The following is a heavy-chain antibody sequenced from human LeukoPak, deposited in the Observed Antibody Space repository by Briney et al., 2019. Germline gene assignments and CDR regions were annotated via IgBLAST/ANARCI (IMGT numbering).Heavy chain of an antibody. Sequence: WETLSLTCTVAGGSIRSNSYYWGWIRQPPGKGLEWIGSIFYSGSTNYNPSLKSRVTLSIDTSNNQFSLKLSSVTAADTAVYYCANSLGYCSGGSCYSEYNYLDPWGQGTLVTVSS. J-gene: IGHJ5*02. D-gene: IGHD2-15*01. CDR1: GGSIRSNSYY. V-gene: IGHV4-39*01. CDR2: IFYSGST. CDR3: ANSLGYCSGGSCYSEYNYLDP.